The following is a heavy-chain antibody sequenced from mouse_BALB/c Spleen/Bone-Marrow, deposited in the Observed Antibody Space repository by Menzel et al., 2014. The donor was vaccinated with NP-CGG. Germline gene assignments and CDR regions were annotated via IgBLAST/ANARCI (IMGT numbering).Heavy chain of an antibody. CDR3: ARREYRYGVGPFDY. CDR2: INPGSDIT. J-gene: IGHJ2*01. V-gene: IGHV1-54*01. CDR1: GYAFTNYL. D-gene: IGHD2-14*01. Sequence: VHLVESGAELVRPGTSVKVSCKASGYAFTNYLIEWVKQRPGQGLEWIGVINPGSDITNYNEKFKGKATLTADKSSSTAYMHRRSLTSDDSAVYFCARREYRYGVGPFDYWGQGTTLTVSS.